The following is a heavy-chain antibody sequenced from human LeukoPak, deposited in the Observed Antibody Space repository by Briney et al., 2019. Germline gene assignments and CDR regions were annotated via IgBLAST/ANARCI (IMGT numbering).Heavy chain of an antibody. D-gene: IGHD1-14*01. CDR3: ARHLPESVGYYFDY. Sequence: PSETLSLTCTVSGVSISSYYWSWIRQPAGKGLEWIGRIYTSGSTNYNPSLKSRVTISVDTSKNQFSLKLSSVTAADTAVYYCARHLPESVGYYFDYWGQGTLVTVSS. CDR2: IYTSGST. J-gene: IGHJ4*02. CDR1: GVSISSYY. V-gene: IGHV4-4*07.